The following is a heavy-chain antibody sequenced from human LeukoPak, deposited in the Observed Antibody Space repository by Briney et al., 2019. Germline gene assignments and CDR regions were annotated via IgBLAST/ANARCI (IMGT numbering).Heavy chain of an antibody. Sequence: GGSLRLSCAASGFMFSSSWMSWVRLAPGKGLEWVANIKEDGTETYYVDSVKGRFTISRDNAKSSLYLQMNSLRVEDTAVYYCAKEGRSLQTYWGQGTLVTVSS. CDR3: AKEGRSLQTY. V-gene: IGHV3-7*03. D-gene: IGHD5-24*01. CDR1: GFMFSSSW. J-gene: IGHJ4*02. CDR2: IKEDGTET.